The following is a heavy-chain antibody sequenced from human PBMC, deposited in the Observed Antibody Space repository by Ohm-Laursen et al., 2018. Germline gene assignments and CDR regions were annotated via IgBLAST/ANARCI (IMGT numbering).Heavy chain of an antibody. D-gene: IGHD7-27*01. CDR2: INPSGGST. Sequence: SVKVSCKASGYTFTTHYIHRVRQAPGQGLEWMGIINPSGGSTKYAQKFQGRVTMTRDTSTSTVYMELSSLRSEDTAVYYCARDLGLVGTNWGYYFNYWGQGTLVTVSS. CDR1: GYTFTTHY. V-gene: IGHV1-46*01. CDR3: ARDLGLVGTNWGYYFNY. J-gene: IGHJ4*02.